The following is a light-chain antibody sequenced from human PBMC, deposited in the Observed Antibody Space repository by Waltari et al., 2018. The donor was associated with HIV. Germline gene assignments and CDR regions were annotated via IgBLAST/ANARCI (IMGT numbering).Light chain of an antibody. CDR2: EVS. Sequence: QSALTQPASVSGSPGQSITISCTGTSSDVGGYNSVPWYQQHPGKAPKFMIYEVSNRPSGVSIRFSGSKSGNTASLTISRLQTEDEADYYCSSYTTSSTGVFGTGTKVTVL. CDR1: SSDVGGYNS. J-gene: IGLJ1*01. CDR3: SSYTTSSTGV. V-gene: IGLV2-14*01.